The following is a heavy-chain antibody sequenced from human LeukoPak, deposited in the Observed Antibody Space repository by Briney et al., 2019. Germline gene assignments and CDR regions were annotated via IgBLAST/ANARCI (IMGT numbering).Heavy chain of an antibody. CDR3: ATDVPAVTIFGY. D-gene: IGHD2-2*01. CDR2: INSDGSST. CDR1: GFTFSTYW. Sequence: PGGSLRLSCAASGFTFSTYWMQWVRQARGTGLVWVSLINSDGSSTTYADSVKGRFTSSRDNAKNTLYLQMNSLRAADTAVYYCATDVPAVTIFGYWGQGTLVTVSS. J-gene: IGHJ4*02. V-gene: IGHV3-74*01.